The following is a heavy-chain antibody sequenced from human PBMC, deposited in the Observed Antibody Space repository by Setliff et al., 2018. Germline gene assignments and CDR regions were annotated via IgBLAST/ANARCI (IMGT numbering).Heavy chain of an antibody. CDR1: GGSISSGSYY. J-gene: IGHJ1*01. D-gene: IGHD4-17*01. CDR2: IYTSGST. V-gene: IGHV4-61*09. CDR3: ARGVDYGDYEGSKYFQH. Sequence: PSETLSLTCTVSGGSISSGSYYWSWIRQPAGKGLEWIGHIYTSGSTNYNPSLKRRVTISVDTSKNQFSLKLSSVTAADTAVYYCARGVDYGDYEGSKYFQHWGQGTLVTVSS.